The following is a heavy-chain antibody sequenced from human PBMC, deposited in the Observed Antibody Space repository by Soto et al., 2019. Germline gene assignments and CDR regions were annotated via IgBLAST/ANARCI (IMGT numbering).Heavy chain of an antibody. CDR1: GGSFSDYY. CDR2: INHSGST. D-gene: IGHD3-10*01. Sequence: SETLSLTCAVYGGSFSDYYWSWIRQPPGKGLEWIGEINHSGSTNYNPFLKSRVTISVDTSKNQFSLKLSSVTAADTAVYYCARGVHGSGSYGYFYYYMDVWGKGTPVTVSS. V-gene: IGHV4-34*01. J-gene: IGHJ6*03. CDR3: ARGVHGSGSYGYFYYYMDV.